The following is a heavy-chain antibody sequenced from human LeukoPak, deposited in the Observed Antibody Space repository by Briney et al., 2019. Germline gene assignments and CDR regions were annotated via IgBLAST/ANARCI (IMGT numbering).Heavy chain of an antibody. CDR2: ISWNSGSI. J-gene: IGHJ5*02. CDR1: GFTFDDYA. V-gene: IGHV3-9*01. Sequence: GRSLRLSCAASGFTFDDYAMHWVRQAPGKGLEWVSGISWNSGSIGYADSVKGRFTISRDNAKNSLYLQMNSLRAEDTALYYCAKDYGSGSYYNNWFDPWGQGTLVTVSS. D-gene: IGHD3-10*01. CDR3: AKDYGSGSYYNNWFDP.